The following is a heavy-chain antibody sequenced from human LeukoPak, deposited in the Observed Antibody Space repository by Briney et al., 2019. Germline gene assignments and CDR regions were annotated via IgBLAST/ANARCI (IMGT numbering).Heavy chain of an antibody. V-gene: IGHV3-9*01. J-gene: IGHJ6*02. Sequence: GGSLRLSCAASGFTFDDYAMHWVRQAPGKGLEWVSGISWNSGSIGYADSVKGRFTISRDNAKNSLYLQMNSLRAEDTALYYCAKDCRSGSGWYGARVGYYYYYGMDVWGQGTTVTVSS. CDR2: ISWNSGSI. D-gene: IGHD6-19*01. CDR3: AKDCRSGSGWYGARVGYYYYYGMDV. CDR1: GFTFDDYA.